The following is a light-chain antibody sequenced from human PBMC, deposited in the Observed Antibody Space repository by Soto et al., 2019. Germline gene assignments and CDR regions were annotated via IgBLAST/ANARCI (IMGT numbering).Light chain of an antibody. CDR3: QQYDNLP. V-gene: IGKV1-33*01. CDR2: DAS. J-gene: IGKJ4*01. CDR1: QDISNY. Sequence: DIQMTQSPSSLSASVGDRVTITCQASQDISNYLHWYQQKPGKAPKLLIYDASNLETGVPSSFSGSGSGTDFTFTISSLQPEDISTYYCQQYDNLPFGGGTKVEIK.